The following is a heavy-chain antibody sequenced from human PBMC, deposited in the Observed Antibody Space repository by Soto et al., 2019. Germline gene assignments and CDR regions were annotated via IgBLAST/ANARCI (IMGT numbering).Heavy chain of an antibody. J-gene: IGHJ4*02. Sequence: EVKLLESGGGLVQPGGSLRLSCAASGFTFSSNAMSWVRQAPGKGLEWVSVISGSGGRTYYSDSVKGRFTISRDNSKNTLYLQMNSLRAEDTAVYYCARRTSGWYLDYWGQGTLVTVSS. D-gene: IGHD6-19*01. CDR2: ISGSGGRT. CDR3: ARRTSGWYLDY. CDR1: GFTFSSNA. V-gene: IGHV3-23*01.